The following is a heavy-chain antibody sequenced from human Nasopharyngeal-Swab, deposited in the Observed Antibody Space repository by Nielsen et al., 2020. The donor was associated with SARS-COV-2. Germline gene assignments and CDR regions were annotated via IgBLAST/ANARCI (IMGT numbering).Heavy chain of an antibody. J-gene: IGHJ6*02. CDR1: GGSISSYY. CDR2: IYTSGST. CDR3: ARDHMTTVGHYYYYGMDV. Sequence: SETLSLTCTVSGGSISSYYWSWIRQPAGKGLEWIGRIYTSGSTNYNPSLKSRVTMSVDTSKNQFSLKLSSVTAADTAVYYCARDHMTTVGHYYYYGMDVWGQGTTVTVSS. D-gene: IGHD4-23*01. V-gene: IGHV4-4*07.